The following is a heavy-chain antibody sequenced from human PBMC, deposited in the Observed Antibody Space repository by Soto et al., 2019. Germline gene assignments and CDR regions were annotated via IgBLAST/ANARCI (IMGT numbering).Heavy chain of an antibody. J-gene: IGHJ5*02. V-gene: IGHV1-18*01. Sequence: ASVKVSCKASCYNFNIYGMNWVRQAPEQGLELMGWISAYDGKTTYAEKFQGRVTMTTDASTSTAYMELGSLRSDDTAVYYCARDPHEYWTSYWFDPWGQGTLVTVSS. CDR2: ISAYDGKT. CDR1: CYNFNIYG. D-gene: IGHD3-3*01. CDR3: ARDPHEYWTSYWFDP.